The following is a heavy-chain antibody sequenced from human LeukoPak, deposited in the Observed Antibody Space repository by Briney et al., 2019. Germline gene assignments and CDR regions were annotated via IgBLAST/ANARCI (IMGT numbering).Heavy chain of an antibody. V-gene: IGHV3-23*01. D-gene: IGHD3-9*01. CDR2: ISGSGGST. CDR3: ATDLNSYDILTGYYRQFDY. J-gene: IGHJ4*02. CDR1: GFTFSSYA. Sequence: PGGSLRLSCAASGFTFSSYAMSWVRQAPGKGLEWVSAISGSGGSTYYADSVKGRFTISRDNSKNTLYLQMNSLRAEDTAVYYCATDLNSYDILTGYYRQFDYWGQGTLVTVSS.